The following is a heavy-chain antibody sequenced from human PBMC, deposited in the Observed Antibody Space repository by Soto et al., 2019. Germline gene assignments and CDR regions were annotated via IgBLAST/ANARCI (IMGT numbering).Heavy chain of an antibody. J-gene: IGHJ3*02. CDR2: ISGSTRTI. CDR1: GFTFSTYN. CDR3: ARDLGSREGFDI. V-gene: IGHV3-48*02. Sequence: GGSLRLSCAASGFTFSTYNMNWVRQAPGRGLEWVSFISGSTRTIYFADFVRGRFTVSRDNAKNSLYLQINSLRDEDTAVYYCARDLGSREGFDIWGQGTMVTVSS. D-gene: IGHD3-10*01.